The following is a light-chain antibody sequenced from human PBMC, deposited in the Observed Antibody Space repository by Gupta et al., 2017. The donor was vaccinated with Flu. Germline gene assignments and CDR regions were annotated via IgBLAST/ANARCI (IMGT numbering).Light chain of an antibody. J-gene: IGKJ2*01. CDR2: LGS. Sequence: VLTRSPPPLPGTPGGPASTSCRSSQSLLHSNGYNYLDWYLQKPGQSPQLLIYLGSNRASGVPDRFSGSGSGTDFTLKISRVEAEDVGVYYCMQALQTSYTFGQGTKLEIK. CDR1: QSLLHSNGYNY. V-gene: IGKV2-28*01. CDR3: MQALQTSYT.